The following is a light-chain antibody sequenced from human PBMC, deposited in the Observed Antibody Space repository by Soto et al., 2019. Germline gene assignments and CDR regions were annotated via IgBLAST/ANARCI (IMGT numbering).Light chain of an antibody. CDR3: CSYAGSTIHHV. CDR1: DVGSYNL. CDR2: EVT. Sequence: QSALTQPASVSGSPGQPITISCTGSDVGSYNLVSWYQQHPGKAPKLMIYEVTKRPSGVSNRFSGSKSGNTASLTISGLQAEDEADYYCCSYAGSTIHHVFGTGTKATVL. J-gene: IGLJ1*01. V-gene: IGLV2-23*02.